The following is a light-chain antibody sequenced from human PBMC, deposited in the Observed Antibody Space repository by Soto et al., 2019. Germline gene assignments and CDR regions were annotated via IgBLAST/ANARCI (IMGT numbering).Light chain of an antibody. CDR2: DVS. CDR1: SSDVGGYNY. V-gene: IGLV2-11*01. CDR3: CSYAGSYTYV. Sequence: QTVLAQTSSVSGSLEKTVTISCTGTSSDVGGYNYVSWYHQHPGKAPKLMVYDVSKRPSGVPDRFSGSKSGNTASLTISGLQAEDEADYYCCSYAGSYTYVFGSGTKVTVL. J-gene: IGLJ1*01.